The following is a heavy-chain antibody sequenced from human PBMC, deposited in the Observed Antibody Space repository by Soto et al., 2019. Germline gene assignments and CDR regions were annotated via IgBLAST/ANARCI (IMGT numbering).Heavy chain of an antibody. Sequence: SETLSLTXTVSGGSISSGGYYWSWIRQHPGKGLEWIGYIYYSGSTYYNPSLKSRVTISVDTSKNQFSLKLSSVTAADTAVYYCARVRMRCSSTSCYWFDPWGQGTLVTVSS. J-gene: IGHJ5*02. V-gene: IGHV4-31*02. CDR1: GGSISSGGYY. CDR3: ARVRMRCSSTSCYWFDP. CDR2: IYYSGST. D-gene: IGHD2-2*01.